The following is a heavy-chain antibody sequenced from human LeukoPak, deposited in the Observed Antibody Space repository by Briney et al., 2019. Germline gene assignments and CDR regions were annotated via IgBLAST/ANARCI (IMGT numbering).Heavy chain of an antibody. J-gene: IGHJ4*02. CDR2: IIPIFGTA. Sequence: SVKVSCKASGGTFSSYAISWVRQAPGQGLEWMGGIIPIFGTANYAQKFQGRVTITTDESTSTAYMELSSLRSEDTAVYYCATGYSYGYVPDYWGQGTLVTVSS. D-gene: IGHD5-18*01. CDR1: GGTFSSYA. V-gene: IGHV1-69*05. CDR3: ATGYSYGYVPDY.